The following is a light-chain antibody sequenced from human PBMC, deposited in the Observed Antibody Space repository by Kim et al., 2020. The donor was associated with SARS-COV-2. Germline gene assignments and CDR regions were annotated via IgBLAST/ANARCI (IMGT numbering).Light chain of an antibody. V-gene: IGLV6-57*03. J-gene: IGLJ2*01. CDR2: EDD. CDR1: SGSIGDKY. CDR3: QSYNRSNVI. Sequence: GRTVTISGTRSSGSIGDKYVQWYRQRPGGAPTTLIYEDDQRPSRVPDRFSGSIDSSSNSASLTIAGLKTEDEADYYCQSYNRSNVIFGGGTQLTVL.